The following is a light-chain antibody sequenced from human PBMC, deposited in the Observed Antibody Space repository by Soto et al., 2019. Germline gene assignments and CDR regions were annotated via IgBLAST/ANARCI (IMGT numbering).Light chain of an antibody. Sequence: DIQMTQSPSTLSASVGDRVTITCRASQSISSWLAWYQQKPGKAPKLLIYKASSLESGVPSGFSVSGSGTDSTLAISFLEPVVFATYYCQQYNCYSTFGHGTKLEFK. CDR1: QSISSW. V-gene: IGKV1-5*03. CDR2: KAS. CDR3: QQYNCYST. J-gene: IGKJ1*01.